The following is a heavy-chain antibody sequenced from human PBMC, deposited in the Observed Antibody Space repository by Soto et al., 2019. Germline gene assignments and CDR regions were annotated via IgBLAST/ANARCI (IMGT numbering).Heavy chain of an antibody. CDR2: INPSNGNT. CDR1: GYTFTSYY. Sequence: ASVKVSCKASGYTFTSYYMHWVRQAPGQGLEWKGMINPSNGNTKYAQKIQGRVTITRDTSASTAYMELSSLRPEDTAVYYCARGVFYRYYYYYMDVWGKGTTVTVSS. V-gene: IGHV1-3*01. CDR3: ARGVFYRYYYYYMDV. J-gene: IGHJ6*03. D-gene: IGHD4-4*01.